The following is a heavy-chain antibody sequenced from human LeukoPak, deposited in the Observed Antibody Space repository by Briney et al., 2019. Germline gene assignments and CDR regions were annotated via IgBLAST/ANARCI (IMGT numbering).Heavy chain of an antibody. J-gene: IGHJ4*02. CDR3: ARDRGGWFGELANTFDY. Sequence: SETLSLTCTVSGGSISSYYWSWIRQPPGKGLEWIGYIYYSGSTNYNPSLKSRVTISVDTSKNQFSLKLSSVTAADTAVYYCARDRGGWFGELANTFDYWGQGTLVTVSS. CDR2: IYYSGST. CDR1: GGSISSYY. V-gene: IGHV4-59*12. D-gene: IGHD3-10*01.